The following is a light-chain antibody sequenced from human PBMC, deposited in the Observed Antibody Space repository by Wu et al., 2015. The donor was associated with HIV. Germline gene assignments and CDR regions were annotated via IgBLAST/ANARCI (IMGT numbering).Light chain of an antibody. CDR1: QTISNW. V-gene: IGKV1-5*03. CDR3: QQYNTYPLT. Sequence: QMTQSPSTLSASVGDRVTITCRASQTISNWLAWYQQKPGKAPKLLIFKASNLESGVPSRFSGSGSGTEFTLSISSLQPDDSATYYCQQYNTYPLTFGGGTKVEIK. J-gene: IGKJ4*01. CDR2: KAS.